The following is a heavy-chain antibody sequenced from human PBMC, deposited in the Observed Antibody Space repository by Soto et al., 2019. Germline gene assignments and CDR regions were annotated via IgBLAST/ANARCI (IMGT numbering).Heavy chain of an antibody. Sequence: SVKVSCKASGGTFSSYAISWVRQAPGQGLEWMGGFISIFGTANYAQKFQGRVTITADESTSTAYMELSSLRSEDTAVYYCARGIAAAGTGRASYYYYYYGMDVWGQGTTVTVSS. CDR1: GGTFSSYA. CDR2: FISIFGTA. D-gene: IGHD6-13*01. J-gene: IGHJ6*02. V-gene: IGHV1-69*13. CDR3: ARGIAAAGTGRASYYYYYYGMDV.